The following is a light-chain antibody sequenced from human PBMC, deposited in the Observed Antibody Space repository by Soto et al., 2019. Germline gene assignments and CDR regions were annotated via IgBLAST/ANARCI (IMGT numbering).Light chain of an antibody. Sequence: QSVLTQPPSASETPGQRVTISCSGSSSNIGSDTVNWSQQLPGTAPQLLIYSNNQRPSGVPDRFSGSKSRTSASLAISGLLSEDEADYYCAAWDDRLNGPVFGGGTKLTVL. CDR3: AAWDDRLNGPV. CDR1: SSNIGSDT. CDR2: SNN. V-gene: IGLV1-44*01. J-gene: IGLJ3*02.